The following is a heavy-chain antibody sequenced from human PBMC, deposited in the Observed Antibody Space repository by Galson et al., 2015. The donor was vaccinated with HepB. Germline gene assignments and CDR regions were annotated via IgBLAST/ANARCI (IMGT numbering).Heavy chain of an antibody. D-gene: IGHD2-2*01. J-gene: IGHJ3*01. CDR2: ISSDGSNK. CDR3: AKDLDCSSTSCSNWFDH. CDR1: GFAFSYYG. Sequence: SLRLSCAASGFAFSYYGLHWVRQAPGKGLEWVAVISSDGSNKYYADSVKGRFTISRDNSKNTLYLQMNSLRAEDTAVYYCAKDLDCSSTSCSNWFDHWGQRAMFTVSS. V-gene: IGHV3-30*18.